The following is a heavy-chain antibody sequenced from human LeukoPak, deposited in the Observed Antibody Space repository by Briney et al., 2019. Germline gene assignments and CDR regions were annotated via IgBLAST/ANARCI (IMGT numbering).Heavy chain of an antibody. Sequence: SETLSLTCTVSGGSISSYYWSWIRQPPGKGLEWIGDIYYSGSTNYNPSLKSRVTISVDTSKNQFSLKRSSVTAADTAVYYCARGLLDGYTHPAAFDIWGQGTMVTVSS. V-gene: IGHV4-59*01. CDR2: IYYSGST. CDR3: ARGLLDGYTHPAAFDI. J-gene: IGHJ3*02. D-gene: IGHD5-24*01. CDR1: GGSISSYY.